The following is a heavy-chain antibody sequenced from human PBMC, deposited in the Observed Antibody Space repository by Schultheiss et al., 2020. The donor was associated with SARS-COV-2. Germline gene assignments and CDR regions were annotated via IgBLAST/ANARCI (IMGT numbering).Heavy chain of an antibody. J-gene: IGHJ4*02. Sequence: GESLKISCAASGFTFSSDSMNWVRQAPGKGLVWVSSISSSSSYIYYAGSVKGRFTITRDNAKNSLYLQMNSLRAEDTAVYYCARAEEYYYGSGSYSDYWGQGTLVTVSS. CDR1: GFTFSSDS. CDR2: ISSSSSYI. D-gene: IGHD3-10*01. CDR3: ARAEEYYYGSGSYSDY. V-gene: IGHV3-21*01.